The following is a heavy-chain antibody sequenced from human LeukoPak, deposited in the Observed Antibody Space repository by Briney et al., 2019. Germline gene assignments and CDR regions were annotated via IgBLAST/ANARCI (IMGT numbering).Heavy chain of an antibody. CDR1: GFTFSTYA. Sequence: PGGSLRLSCVASGFTFSTYAINWVRQAPGKGLEWVSAISGSSHHIHYADSMKGRFTISRDNTKNSLYLQMNSLTAEDTAVYYCAREFFDSSGHYYDAYWGQGTLVTVSS. J-gene: IGHJ4*02. CDR3: AREFFDSSGHYYDAY. CDR2: ISGSSHHI. V-gene: IGHV3-21*01. D-gene: IGHD6-19*01.